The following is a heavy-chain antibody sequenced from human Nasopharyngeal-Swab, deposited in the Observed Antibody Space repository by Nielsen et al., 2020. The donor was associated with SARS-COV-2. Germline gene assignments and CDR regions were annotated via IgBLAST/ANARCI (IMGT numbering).Heavy chain of an antibody. V-gene: IGHV4-61*01. J-gene: IGHJ4*02. D-gene: IGHD1-20*01. CDR3: ARGQYNWNHFDY. CDR1: GGSVSSGSYY. Sequence: SETLSLTCTVSGGSVSSGSYYWSWIRQPPGKGLERIGYIYYSGSTNYNPSLKSRVTISVDTSKNQFSLKLSSVTAADTAVYYCARGQYNWNHFDYWGQGTLVTVSS. CDR2: IYYSGST.